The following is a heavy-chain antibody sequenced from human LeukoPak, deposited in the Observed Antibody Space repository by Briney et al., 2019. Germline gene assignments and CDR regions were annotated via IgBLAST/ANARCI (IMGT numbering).Heavy chain of an antibody. CDR3: GRRFCNSCPLDF. Sequence: GSLRLSCVGSGFNVTTNNMYWVRQAPGKGLECVSTFLAGGLLDYADSVRDRFTISRDTSKNTLYLQMNSLSAEDTAVYYCGRRFCNSCPLDFWGQGTLVTVSS. J-gene: IGHJ4*02. CDR2: FLAGGLL. D-gene: IGHD2-21*01. CDR1: GFNVTTNN. V-gene: IGHV3-66*04.